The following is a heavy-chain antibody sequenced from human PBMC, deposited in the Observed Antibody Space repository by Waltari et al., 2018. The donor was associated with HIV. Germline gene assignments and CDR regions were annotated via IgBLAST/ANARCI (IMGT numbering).Heavy chain of an antibody. J-gene: IGHJ4*02. CDR2: IITMAEKA. CDR1: GGTLDSYS. V-gene: IGHV1-69*02. D-gene: IGHD3-10*01. CDR3: ASARETMGVDLDF. Sequence: QVLLVQSGAEVRTPGSSVKVSCRASGGTLDSYSIHWVRQAPGQGLEWMGRIITMAEKANSAQKFQGRVTITADKATSTAYMQLNSLRSDDTAVYYCASARETMGVDLDFWGQGTLVTVSS.